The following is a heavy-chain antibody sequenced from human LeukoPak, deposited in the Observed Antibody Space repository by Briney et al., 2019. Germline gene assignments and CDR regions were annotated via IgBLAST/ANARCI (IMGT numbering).Heavy chain of an antibody. J-gene: IGHJ5*02. CDR2: IYYSGST. Sequence: SETLSLTCTVSGGSISSYYWGWIRQPPGKGLEWIGSIYYSGSTYYNPSLKSRVTISVDTSKNQFSLKLSSVTAADTAVYYCARHSAYYDILTGSPGGWFDPWGQGTLVTVSS. V-gene: IGHV4-39*01. CDR1: GGSISSYY. D-gene: IGHD3-9*01. CDR3: ARHSAYYDILTGSPGGWFDP.